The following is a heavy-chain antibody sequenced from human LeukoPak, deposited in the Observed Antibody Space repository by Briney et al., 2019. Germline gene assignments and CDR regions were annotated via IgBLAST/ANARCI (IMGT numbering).Heavy chain of an antibody. CDR3: ARASSGYSLGFDI. CDR1: GGSISRGGYS. Sequence: PSETLSLTCAVSGGSISRGGYSWSWIRQPPGKGLEWIGYIYHSGSTYYNPSLKSRVTISVDRSKNQFSLKLSSVTAADTAVYYCARASSGYSLGFDIWGQGTMVTVSS. CDR2: IYHSGST. D-gene: IGHD3-22*01. V-gene: IGHV4-30-2*01. J-gene: IGHJ3*02.